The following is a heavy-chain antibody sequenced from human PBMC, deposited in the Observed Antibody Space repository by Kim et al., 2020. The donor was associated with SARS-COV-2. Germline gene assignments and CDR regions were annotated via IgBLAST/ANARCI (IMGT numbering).Heavy chain of an antibody. CDR1: GFTFGDYA. CDR3: TRAHNIGRWAYYYYYYMDV. D-gene: IGHD5-12*01. CDR2: IRSKAYGGTT. Sequence: GGSLRLSCTASGFTFGDYAMSWVRQAPGKGLEWVGFIRSKAYGGTTEYAASVRGRFTISRDDSKSIAYLQVNSLKTEDTAVYYCTRAHNIGRWAYYYYYYMDVWGKGTTVTVSS. J-gene: IGHJ6*03. V-gene: IGHV3-49*04.